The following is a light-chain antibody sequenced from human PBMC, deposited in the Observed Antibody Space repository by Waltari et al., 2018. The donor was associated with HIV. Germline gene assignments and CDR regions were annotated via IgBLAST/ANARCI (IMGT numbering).Light chain of an antibody. Sequence: QSVLTQPPSLSAAPGQKVTISCSGSASNIWKNYVSWYHQLPETAPILLIYDKNKRPSGIPDRCAGSKAGTSATLSITGLRTGDEADYYCGTWDSGVSAGVFGGGTKLTVL. CDR1: ASNIWKNY. V-gene: IGLV1-51*01. J-gene: IGLJ3*02. CDR3: GTWDSGVSAGV. CDR2: DKN.